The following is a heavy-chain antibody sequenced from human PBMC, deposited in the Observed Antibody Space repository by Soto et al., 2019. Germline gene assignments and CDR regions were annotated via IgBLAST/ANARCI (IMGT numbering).Heavy chain of an antibody. CDR1: GGTFSSYA. D-gene: IGHD2-2*01. CDR3: ARDGCSSTSCYYYYYYGMDV. V-gene: IGHV1-69*13. Sequence: ASVKVSCKASGGTFSSYAISWVRQAPGQGLEWMGGIIPIFGTANYAQKFQGRVTITADESTSTAYMELSSLRSEDTAVYYCARDGCSSTSCYYYYYYGMDVWGQGTTVTVSS. CDR2: IIPIFGTA. J-gene: IGHJ6*02.